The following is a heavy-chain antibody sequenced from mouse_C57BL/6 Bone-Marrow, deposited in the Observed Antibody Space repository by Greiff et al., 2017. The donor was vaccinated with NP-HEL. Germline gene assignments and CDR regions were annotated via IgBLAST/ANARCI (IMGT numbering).Heavy chain of an antibody. CDR2: ISSGSSTI. D-gene: IGHD6-5*01. V-gene: IGHV5-17*01. CDR3: ARALCDYFDY. J-gene: IGHJ2*01. Sequence: DVHLVESGGGLVKPGGSLKLSCAASGFTFSDYGMHWVRQAPEKGLEWVAYISSGSSTIYYADTVKGRFTISRDNAKNTLFLQMTSLRSEDTAMYYCARALCDYFDYWGQGTTLTVSS. CDR1: GFTFSDYG.